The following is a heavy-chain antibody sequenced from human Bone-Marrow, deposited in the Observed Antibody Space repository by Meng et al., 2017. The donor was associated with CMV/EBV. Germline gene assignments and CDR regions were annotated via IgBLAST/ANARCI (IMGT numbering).Heavy chain of an antibody. J-gene: IGHJ4*02. CDR3: ARDLRSIGSGN. CDR1: GFTFADYY. Sequence: SLKISCAASGFTFADYYMTWIRQAPGKGLEWVSCISGIGTTMYYIDSVKGRFTISRDNAKNSVYLHMSSLRAEDTAVYYCARDLRSIGSGNWGQGTLVTVSS. V-gene: IGHV3-11*01. D-gene: IGHD3-10*01. CDR2: ISGIGTTM.